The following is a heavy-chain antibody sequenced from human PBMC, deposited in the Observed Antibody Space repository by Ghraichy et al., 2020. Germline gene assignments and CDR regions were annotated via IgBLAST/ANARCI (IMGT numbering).Heavy chain of an antibody. J-gene: IGHJ5*02. CDR3: ARVPVGELPPWNWFDP. CDR1: GGSFSGYY. CDR2: INHSGST. Sequence: SETLSLTCAVYGGSFSGYYWSWIRQPPGKGLEWIGEINHSGSTNYNPSLKSRVTISVDTSKNQFSLKLSSVTAADTAVYYCARVPVGELPPWNWFDPWGQGTLVTVSS. D-gene: IGHD3-10*01. V-gene: IGHV4-34*01.